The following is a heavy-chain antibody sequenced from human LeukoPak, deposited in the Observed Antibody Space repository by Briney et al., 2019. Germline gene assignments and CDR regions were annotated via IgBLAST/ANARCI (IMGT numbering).Heavy chain of an antibody. J-gene: IGHJ4*02. Sequence: SETLSLTCAVNGGSFSGYYWSWIRQPPGKGLEWIGEINHSGSTNYNPSLKSRVTILVDTSKNQFSLKLSSVTAADTAVYYCARQDGKPRSYPYYFDYWGQGTLVTVSS. CDR1: GGSFSGYY. CDR2: INHSGST. CDR3: ARQDGKPRSYPYYFDY. V-gene: IGHV4-34*01. D-gene: IGHD1-26*01.